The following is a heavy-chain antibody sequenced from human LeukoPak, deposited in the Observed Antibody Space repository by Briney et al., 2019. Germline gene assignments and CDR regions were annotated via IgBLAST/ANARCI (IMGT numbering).Heavy chain of an antibody. CDR1: GFTFSSYA. Sequence: GGSLRLSCAASGFTFSSYAMTWVRQAPGKGLEWVSAISGSGDSTYYADSVTGRFTISRDNSKNTLYLQMNSLRAEDTAVYYCAKDRWTTVIRGGFDFWGQGTLVTVSS. D-gene: IGHD4-11*01. V-gene: IGHV3-23*01. J-gene: IGHJ4*02. CDR3: AKDRWTTVIRGGFDF. CDR2: ISGSGDST.